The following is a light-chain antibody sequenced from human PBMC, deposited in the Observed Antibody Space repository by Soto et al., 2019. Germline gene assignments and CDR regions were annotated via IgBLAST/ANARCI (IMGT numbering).Light chain of an antibody. CDR1: QNVSSRY. Sequence: DIVLTQSPGTLSLSPGDRAILSCRASQNVSSRYLAWYQQKPGQAPRLLIYAASSRASGIPDTFSGSGSGTDFTLTISRLEPDDFAVYYCQQSATSPVTFGGGTTLEIK. CDR2: AAS. J-gene: IGKJ4*01. CDR3: QQSATSPVT. V-gene: IGKV3-20*01.